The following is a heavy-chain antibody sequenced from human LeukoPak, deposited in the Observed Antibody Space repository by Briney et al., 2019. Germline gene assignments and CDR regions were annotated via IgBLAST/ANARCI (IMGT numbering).Heavy chain of an antibody. CDR3: AGRGVVGIDY. D-gene: IGHD3-22*01. V-gene: IGHV4-39*01. CDR1: GGSISSSSYY. CDR2: IYYSGST. Sequence: SETLSLTCTVSGGSISSSSYYWGWIRQPRGKGLEWIGSIYYSGSTYYNPSLKSRVTISVDTSKNQFSLKLSSVTAADTAVYYCAGRGVVGIDYWGQGTLVTVSS. J-gene: IGHJ4*02.